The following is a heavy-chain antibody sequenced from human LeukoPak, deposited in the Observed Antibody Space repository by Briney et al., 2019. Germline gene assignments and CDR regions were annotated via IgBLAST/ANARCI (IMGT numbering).Heavy chain of an antibody. CDR1: GFTFDDYA. V-gene: IGHV3-9*01. D-gene: IGHD3-16*01. J-gene: IGHJ6*02. CDR3: AKGAVNYYYYYGMDV. CDR2: ISWNSGSI. Sequence: GGSLRLSCEASGFTFDDYAMHWVRQAPGKGLEWVSGISWNSGSIGYAESVKGRFTISRDNSKNTLYLQMNSLRAEDTAVYYCAKGAVNYYYYYGMDVWGQGTTVTVSS.